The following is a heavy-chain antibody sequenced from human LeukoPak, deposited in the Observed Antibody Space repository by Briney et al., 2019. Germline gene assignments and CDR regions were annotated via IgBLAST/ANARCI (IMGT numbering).Heavy chain of an antibody. V-gene: IGHV1-18*04. CDR1: GYTFTSYG. J-gene: IGHJ3*02. CDR2: ISAYNGNT. D-gene: IGHD6-13*01. Sequence: ASVKVSCKASGYTFTSYGISWVRQAPGQGLEWMGWISAYNGNTNYAQKLQGRVTMTTDTSTSTAYMELRSLRSDDTAVYYCARDYPRPSSSWYDDFDIWGQGTMVTVSS. CDR3: ARDYPRPSSSWYDDFDI.